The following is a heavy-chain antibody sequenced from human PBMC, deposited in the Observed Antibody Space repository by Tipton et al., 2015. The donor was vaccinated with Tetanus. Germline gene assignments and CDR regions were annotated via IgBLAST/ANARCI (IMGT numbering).Heavy chain of an antibody. CDR1: GFIFSSYG. CDR2: SWYDGTDK. V-gene: IGHV3-33*01. D-gene: IGHD2-15*01. Sequence: LSLTCAASGFIFSSYGIHWVRQAPGKGLEWVAVSWYDGTDKYYADSVKGRFTISRDNPKNTLYLQMNSLRAEDTAVYYCAREADCSGGSCFSGDFDNWGQGTQVTVSS. J-gene: IGHJ4*02. CDR3: AREADCSGGSCFSGDFDN.